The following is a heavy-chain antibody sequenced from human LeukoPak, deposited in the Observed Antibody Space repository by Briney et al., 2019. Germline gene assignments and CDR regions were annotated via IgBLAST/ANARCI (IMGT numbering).Heavy chain of an antibody. CDR2: INWNGGST. J-gene: IGHJ4*02. Sequence: GGSLRLSCAASGFTFDDYGMSWVRQAPGKGLEWVSGINWNGGSTGYADSVKGRFTISRDNAKNSLYLQMNSLRAEDTALYYCARDPIAVAGTYYSDYWGQGTLVTVSS. V-gene: IGHV3-20*04. CDR3: ARDPIAVAGTYYSDY. CDR1: GFTFDDYG. D-gene: IGHD6-19*01.